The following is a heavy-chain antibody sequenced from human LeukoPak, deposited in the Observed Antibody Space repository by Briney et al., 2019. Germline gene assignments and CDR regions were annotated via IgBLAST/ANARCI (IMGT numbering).Heavy chain of an antibody. CDR1: GGTFSSYA. V-gene: IGHV1-69*13. J-gene: IGHJ4*02. CDR2: IIPIFGTA. Sequence: SVKVSCKASGGTFSSYAISWVRQAPGQGLEWMGGIIPIFGTANYAQKFQGRVAITADESTSTAYMELSSLRSEDTAVYYCARMYSSSWYVNYFDYWGQGTLVTVSS. CDR3: ARMYSSSWYVNYFDY. D-gene: IGHD6-13*01.